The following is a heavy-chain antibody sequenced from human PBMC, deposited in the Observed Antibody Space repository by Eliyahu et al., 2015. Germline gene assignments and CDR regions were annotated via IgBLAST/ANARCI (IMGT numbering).Heavy chain of an antibody. D-gene: IGHD6-13*01. CDR1: DASISSYY. J-gene: IGHJ4*02. V-gene: IGHV4-4*07. CDR2: IYTSGST. CDR3: AKVRAYSSQFDY. Sequence: QVQLQESGPGLVKPSETLSLTCTVSDASISSYYWSWIRQPAGKGLEWIGRIYTSGSTNYNPSLKSRVTMSVDTSKNQFSLRLSSVTAADTAVYYCAKVRAYSSQFDYWGPGILVTVSS.